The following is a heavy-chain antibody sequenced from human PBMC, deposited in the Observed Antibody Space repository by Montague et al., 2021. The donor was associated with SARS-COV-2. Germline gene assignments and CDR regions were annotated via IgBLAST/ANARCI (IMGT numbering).Heavy chain of an antibody. CDR1: GFSFNSYS. D-gene: IGHD3-3*02. CDR2: ITSGGGDS. V-gene: IGHV3-23*01. J-gene: IGHJ4*02. CDR3: AKEEAAFGSPLFDS. Sequence: SLRLSCAASGFSFNSYSMRWVRQAPGKGLEWVTGITSGGGDSHYADSVQGRFTISRDNSRDTLYLQITSLRAEDTAVYYCAKEEAAFGSPLFDSWGQGTLVIVSS.